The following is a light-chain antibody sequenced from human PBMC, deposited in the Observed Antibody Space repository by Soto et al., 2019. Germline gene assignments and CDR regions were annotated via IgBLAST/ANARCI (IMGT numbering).Light chain of an antibody. CDR1: RSLLHSNRRTY. Sequence: DIVMTQTPLSLSVTPGQSASISCKCSRSLLHSNRRTYLSWYVQKSGQTPQRLIHEVSVRSTGVADRFSGRAAGTDFTLEISRVETEDAVMFYCMQCVDELIFGQGTKLQSK. CDR3: MQCVDELI. V-gene: IGKV2-29*03. J-gene: IGKJ2*01. CDR2: EVS.